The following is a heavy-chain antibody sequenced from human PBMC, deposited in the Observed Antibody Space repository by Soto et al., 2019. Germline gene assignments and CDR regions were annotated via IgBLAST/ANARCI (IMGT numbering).Heavy chain of an antibody. D-gene: IGHD1-1*01. CDR3: AHRQLYNGAWNEGTFDY. Sequence: QITLKESGPTLVKPTQTLTLTCTFSVFSLTTRPVGVGWIRQPPGQALEWAALIYWDDDKRYNPSLRTRVTITKDTSKNQVVLTMTNMDPVDTATYYCAHRQLYNGAWNEGTFDYWGQGALVTVSS. J-gene: IGHJ4*02. CDR2: IYWDDDK. V-gene: IGHV2-5*02. CDR1: VFSLTTRPVG.